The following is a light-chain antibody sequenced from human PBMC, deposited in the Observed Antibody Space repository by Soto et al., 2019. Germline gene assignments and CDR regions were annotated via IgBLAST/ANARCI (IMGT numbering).Light chain of an antibody. V-gene: IGLV2-14*01. J-gene: IGLJ3*02. CDR2: EVT. CDR3: SSYTNSAARV. CDR1: SSDIGGYNY. Sequence: QSALTQPASVSGSPGQSITISCTGTSSDIGGYNYVSWYQQHPGKAPKLIIYEVTDRPSGVSNRFSGSKSGNTASLTISGLQADDEADYYCSSYTNSAARVFGGGTKLTVL.